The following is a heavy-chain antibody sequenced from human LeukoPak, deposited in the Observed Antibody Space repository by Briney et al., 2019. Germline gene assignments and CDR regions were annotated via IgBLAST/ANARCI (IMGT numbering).Heavy chain of an antibody. Sequence: GASVKVSCKASGYTFTSYGISWVRRAPGQGLEWMGWTSAYNGNTNYAQKLQGRVTMTTDTSTSTAYMELRSLRSDDTAVYYCASAHSNYYDSSGSFDYWGQGTLVTVSS. CDR3: ASAHSNYYDSSGSFDY. CDR2: TSAYNGNT. CDR1: GYTFTSYG. D-gene: IGHD3-22*01. J-gene: IGHJ4*02. V-gene: IGHV1-18*01.